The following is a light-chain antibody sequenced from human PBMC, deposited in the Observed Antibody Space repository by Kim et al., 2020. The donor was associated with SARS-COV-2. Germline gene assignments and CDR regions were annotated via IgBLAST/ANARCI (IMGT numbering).Light chain of an antibody. V-gene: IGKV1-39*01. CDR3: QESSTVPLT. CDR2: GAS. J-gene: IGKJ4*01. CDR1: WSISTY. Sequence: DIQMTQSPSSLSASIGDSVTITCRASWSISTYLNWFQQKPGQPPKLLVYGASILQSGVPSRFTGSGSGTDFTLTIINLQPEDFATYFCQESSTVPLTFGGGTKVDIK.